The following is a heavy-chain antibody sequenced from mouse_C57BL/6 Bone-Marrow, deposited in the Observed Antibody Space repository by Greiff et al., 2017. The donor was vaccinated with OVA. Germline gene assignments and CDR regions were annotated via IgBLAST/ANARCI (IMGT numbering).Heavy chain of an antibody. Sequence: EVMLVESGGGLVQPGGSLKLSCAASGFTFSDYYMYWVRQTPEKRLEWVAYISNGGGSTYYPDTVKGRFTISRDNARNTLYLQMSSLKSEDTAMYYCTRSDSTGRRSMDYWGQGTSVTVSS. D-gene: IGHD3-2*02. V-gene: IGHV5-12*01. J-gene: IGHJ4*01. CDR1: GFTFSDYY. CDR3: TRSDSTGRRSMDY. CDR2: ISNGGGST.